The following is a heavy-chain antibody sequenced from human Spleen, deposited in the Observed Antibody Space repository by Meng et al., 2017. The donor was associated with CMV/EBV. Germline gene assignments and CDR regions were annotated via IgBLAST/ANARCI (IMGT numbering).Heavy chain of an antibody. D-gene: IGHD5-12*01. Sequence: GESLKISCAASGFFFGSFWMTWVRQAPGKGLEWVANMNQNGSEKYYVDSVKGRFTISRDNAGNSLYLQMSSLSADDTAVYYCARAESGYDGLDYWGQGTLVTVSS. J-gene: IGHJ4*02. CDR1: GFFFGSFW. CDR3: ARAESGYDGLDY. V-gene: IGHV3-7*01. CDR2: MNQNGSEK.